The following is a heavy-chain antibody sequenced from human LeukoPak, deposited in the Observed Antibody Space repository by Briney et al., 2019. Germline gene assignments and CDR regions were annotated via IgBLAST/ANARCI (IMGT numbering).Heavy chain of an antibody. CDR2: ISSNGDST. V-gene: IGHV3-64D*09. D-gene: IGHD3-3*01. J-gene: IGHJ5*02. CDR3: VKSASSFGANWFDP. Sequence: GGSLRLSCSASGFTFSNYAMHWVRQARGRGREYVSAISSNGDSTYYADSVKGRFIISRDNSKNSLSLQMSSLRPEDTAVYYCVKSASSFGANWFDPWGQGTSVTVSS. CDR1: GFTFSNYA.